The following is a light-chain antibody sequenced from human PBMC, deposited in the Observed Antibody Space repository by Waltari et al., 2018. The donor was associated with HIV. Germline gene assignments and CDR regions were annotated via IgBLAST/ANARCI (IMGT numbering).Light chain of an antibody. V-gene: IGLV1-40*01. CDR1: SANIGHDYH. CDR3: QSYDSSLSGSRV. J-gene: IGLJ3*02. CDR2: NN. Sequence: QSVLTPPPSVSGAPGPRVTISCTGNSANIGHDYHVHLYQQIPGTAPKLLIYNNNRPSGVPDRFSGSKSGTSASLAITGLRAEDEAYYFCQSYDSSLSGSRVFGGGTKLTVL.